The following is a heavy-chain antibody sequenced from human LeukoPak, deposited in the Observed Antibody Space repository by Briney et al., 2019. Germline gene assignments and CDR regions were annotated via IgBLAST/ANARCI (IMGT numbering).Heavy chain of an antibody. J-gene: IGHJ4*02. D-gene: IGHD6-19*01. CDR3: ARQGSNSSGWYPVDD. CDR1: GYTFTAYY. Sequence: ASVKVSFKTSGYTFTAYYIHWLRQAPGQGLEWMGWMNPNSGGTKYAQTFQGRVTPTRDTSISTAYLELSSLTSDDTAVYFCARQGSNSSGWYPVDDWGQGTLVTVSS. CDR2: MNPNSGGT. V-gene: IGHV1-2*02.